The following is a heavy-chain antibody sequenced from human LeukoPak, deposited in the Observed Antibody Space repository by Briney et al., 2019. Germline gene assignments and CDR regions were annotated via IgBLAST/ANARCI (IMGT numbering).Heavy chain of an antibody. CDR1: GYTFTNHY. Sequence: ASVKVSCKASGYTFTNHYMHWVRQAPGQGLEWMGWINPNSGGTNYAQKFQGRVTMTRDTSISTAYMELSRLRSDDTAVYYCARAWGYSSGWASGYWGQGTLVTVSS. D-gene: IGHD6-19*01. CDR3: ARAWGYSSGWASGY. J-gene: IGHJ4*02. V-gene: IGHV1-2*02. CDR2: INPNSGGT.